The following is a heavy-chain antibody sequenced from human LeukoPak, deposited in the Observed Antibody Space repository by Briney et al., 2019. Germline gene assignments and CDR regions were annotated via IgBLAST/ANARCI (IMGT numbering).Heavy chain of an antibody. CDR1: GGSISSGSYY. D-gene: IGHD1-26*01. V-gene: IGHV4-61*02. CDR2: IYTSGST. J-gene: IGHJ3*02. CDR3: ARGRLLSGRPDAFDI. Sequence: SQTLSLTCAVSGGSISSGSYYWSWIRQPAGKGLEWIGRIYTSGSTNYNPSLKSRVTISVDTSKNQFSLKLSSVTAADTAVYYCARGRLLSGRPDAFDIWGQGTMVTVSS.